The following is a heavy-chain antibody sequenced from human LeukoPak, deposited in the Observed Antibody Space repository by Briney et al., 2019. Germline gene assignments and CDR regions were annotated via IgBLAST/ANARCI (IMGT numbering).Heavy chain of an antibody. J-gene: IGHJ4*02. D-gene: IGHD3-10*01. Sequence: WIRQPPGKGLEWVSGINWNGGSTGYADSVKGRFTISRDNAKNSLYLQMNSLRAEDTALYYCARDRPSGSGSYYMLSWGQGTLVTVSS. CDR2: INWNGGST. V-gene: IGHV3-20*03. CDR3: ARDRPSGSGSYYMLS.